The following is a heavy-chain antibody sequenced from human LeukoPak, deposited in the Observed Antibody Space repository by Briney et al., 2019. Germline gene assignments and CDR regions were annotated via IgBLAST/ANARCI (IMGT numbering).Heavy chain of an antibody. J-gene: IGHJ6*02. D-gene: IGHD1-7*01. CDR3: TTDEDWNYARKDV. Sequence: GGSLRLSCAASVFTFNYAWMSWVRQVPGKGLEWVGQTVSEIDGGTTDYAAPVKGRFTISRDDSKSTLYLQMNSLKIEDTAVYYRTTDEDWNYARKDVWGQGATVIVSS. CDR2: TVSEIDGGTT. CDR1: VFTFNYAW. V-gene: IGHV3-15*04.